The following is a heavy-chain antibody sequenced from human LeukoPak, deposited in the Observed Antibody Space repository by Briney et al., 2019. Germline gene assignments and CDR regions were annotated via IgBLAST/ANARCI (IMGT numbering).Heavy chain of an antibody. J-gene: IGHJ4*02. D-gene: IGHD3-16*01. CDR2: IRSSDSYS. Sequence: GGSLRLPCAASGFTFSYYTMNWVRLAPGKGLEWVSSIRSSDSYSNYADSVKGRFTISRDNANNSLYLQMSSLRAEDSAVYYCARQGVGVDYWGQGTLVTVSS. CDR3: ARQGVGVDY. CDR1: GFTFSYYT. V-gene: IGHV3-21*06.